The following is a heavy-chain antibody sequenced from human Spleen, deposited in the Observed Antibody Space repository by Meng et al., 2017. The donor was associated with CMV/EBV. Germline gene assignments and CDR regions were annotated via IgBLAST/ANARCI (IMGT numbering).Heavy chain of an antibody. J-gene: IGHJ4*02. CDR1: GFTFSIYS. CDR3: ARGNSYAHIFDY. V-gene: IGHV3-30-3*01. CDR2: ISYDGSIK. D-gene: IGHD5-18*01. Sequence: LSLTCAASGFTFSIYSMHWVRQAPGKGLEWVAVISYDGSIKYYADSVRGRFTISRDNSKNTVYLQMNSLRAEDTAVYYCARGNSYAHIFDYWGQGTMVTVSS.